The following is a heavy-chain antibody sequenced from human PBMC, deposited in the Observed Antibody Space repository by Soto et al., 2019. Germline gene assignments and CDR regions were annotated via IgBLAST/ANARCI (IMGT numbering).Heavy chain of an antibody. J-gene: IGHJ5*02. D-gene: IGHD1-26*01. V-gene: IGHV4-39*01. Sequence: SETLSLTCTVSGGSISSSSYYWVWIRQPPGKGLEWIGSIYYSGTTYYNPSLKSRVTISVDTSKNQFSLKLRSVAAADTAVYYCARQSPDYLGSVGWFDPWGQGTLVTVSS. CDR3: ARQSPDYLGSVGWFDP. CDR1: GGSISSSSYY. CDR2: IYYSGTT.